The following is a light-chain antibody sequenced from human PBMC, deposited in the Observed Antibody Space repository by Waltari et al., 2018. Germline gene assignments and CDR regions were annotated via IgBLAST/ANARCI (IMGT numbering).Light chain of an antibody. CDR3: QQYDISPLT. V-gene: IGKV3-20*01. CDR1: QTVTNTY. J-gene: IGKJ4*01. CDR2: GAS. Sequence: EIVLTQSPGTLSLSPGERATLSCRASQTVTNTYLAWYQQKPGQAPTLLIYGASSRATGIPDRFSGSGSGTDFSLTISSLEPEDFAVYYCQQYDISPLTFGGGTKVEIK.